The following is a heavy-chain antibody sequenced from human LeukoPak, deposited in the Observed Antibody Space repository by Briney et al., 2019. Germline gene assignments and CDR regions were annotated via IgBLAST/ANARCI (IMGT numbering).Heavy chain of an antibody. V-gene: IGHV5-10-1*01. CDR2: IDPSDSYT. CDR3: GIFYCSSTSCYSPRGDAFDI. D-gene: IGHD2-2*01. Sequence: GESLKISCKGSGYSFTSYWISWVRQMPGKGLEWMGRIDPSDSYTNYSPSFQGHVTISADKSICTAYLQWSSLKASDTAMYYCGIFYCSSTSCYSPRGDAFDIWGQGTMVTVSS. CDR1: GYSFTSYW. J-gene: IGHJ3*02.